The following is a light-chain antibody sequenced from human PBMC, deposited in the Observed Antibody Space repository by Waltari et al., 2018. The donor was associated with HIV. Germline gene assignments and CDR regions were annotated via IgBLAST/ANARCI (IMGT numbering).Light chain of an antibody. J-gene: IGKJ2*01. Sequence: EIVMTQSPATLSVSPGERAALSCRASQSIGRSLAWYQQKPGQPPRLLIYGASTRATGIPARFSGSGSGTEFTLNISSLQSEDFAVYHCQQYDNWPPYTFGQGTKLEIK. CDR2: GAS. CDR3: QQYDNWPPYT. V-gene: IGKV3-15*01. CDR1: QSIGRS.